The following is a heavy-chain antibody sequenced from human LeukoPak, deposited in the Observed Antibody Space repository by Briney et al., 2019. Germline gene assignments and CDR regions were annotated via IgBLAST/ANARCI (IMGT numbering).Heavy chain of an antibody. V-gene: IGHV3-7*05. J-gene: IGHJ6*02. D-gene: IGHD2/OR15-2a*01. CDR2: IKHDGSEK. CDR1: GFTFSSYW. CDR3: ASTTISPVGGMDV. Sequence: PAGSLRLSCAASGFTFSSYWMSWVRQAPGKGLERVANIKHDGSEKYYVDSVKGRFTISRDSDKNSLYLQVNSLRAEDMAVYYCASTTISPVGGMDVWGQGTTVTVSS.